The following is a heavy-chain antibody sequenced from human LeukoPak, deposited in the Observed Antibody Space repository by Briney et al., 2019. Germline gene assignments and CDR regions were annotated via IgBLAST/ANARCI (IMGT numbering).Heavy chain of an antibody. J-gene: IGHJ5*02. CDR3: ARDNYPIAGSFDP. V-gene: IGHV6-1*01. D-gene: IGHD6-13*01. Sequence: SQTLSLTCAISGDSFSSNSAAWNWIRQSASRGLEWLGRTYYRSKWYNDYAVSVKSRITINPDTSKDQFSLQLNSVTPEDTAVYYCARDNYPIAGSFDPWGQGTLVTVSS. CDR1: GDSFSSNSAA. CDR2: TYYRSKWYN.